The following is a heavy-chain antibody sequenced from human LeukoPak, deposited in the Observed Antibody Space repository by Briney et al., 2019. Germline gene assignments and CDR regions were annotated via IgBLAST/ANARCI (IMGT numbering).Heavy chain of an antibody. CDR1: GGSFSGYY. D-gene: IGHD4-11*01. CDR2: IYHSGST. CDR3: ARGTATLVPWVD. V-gene: IGHV4-38-2*01. J-gene: IGHJ4*02. Sequence: SETLSLTCAVYGGSFSGYYWGWIRQPPGKGLEWIGSIYHSGSTYYNPSLKSRVTISVDTSKNQFSLKLSSVTAADTAVYYCARGTATLVPWVDWGQGTLVTVSS.